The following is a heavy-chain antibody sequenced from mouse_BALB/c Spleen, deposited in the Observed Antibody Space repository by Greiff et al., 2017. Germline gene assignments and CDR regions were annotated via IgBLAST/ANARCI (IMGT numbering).Heavy chain of an antibody. D-gene: IGHD2-10*02. J-gene: IGHJ3*01. CDR1: GYTFTSYY. CDR2: INPSNGGT. Sequence: VQLQQSGAELVKPGASVKLSCKASGYTFTSYYMYWVKQRPGQGLEWIGEINPSNGGTNFNEKFKSKATLTVDKSSSTAYMQLSSLTSEDSAVYYCTRGKYGNYFAYWGQGTLVTVSA. CDR3: TRGKYGNYFAY. V-gene: IGHV1S81*02.